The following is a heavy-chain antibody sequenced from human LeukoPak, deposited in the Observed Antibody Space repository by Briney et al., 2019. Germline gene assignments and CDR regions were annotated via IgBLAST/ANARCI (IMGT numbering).Heavy chain of an antibody. J-gene: IGHJ4*02. CDR3: AIFLSTYYYDSSDYSIPVDY. V-gene: IGHV1-69*04. CDR2: IIPILGIA. CDR1: GGTFSSYA. D-gene: IGHD3-22*01. Sequence: SVKVSCKASGGTFSSYAISWVRQAPGQGLGWMGRIIPILGIANYAQKFQGRVTITADKSTSTAYMELSSLRSEDTAVYYCAIFLSTYYYDSSDYSIPVDYWGQGTLVTVSS.